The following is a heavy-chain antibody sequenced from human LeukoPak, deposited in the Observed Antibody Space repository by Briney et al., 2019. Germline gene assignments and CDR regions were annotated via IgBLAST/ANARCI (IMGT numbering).Heavy chain of an antibody. Sequence: GASVKVSCKASGYTFTSYYMHWVRQAPGQGLEWMGLINPTGGSTGYAQKFQGRVTITRNTSISTAYMELSSLRSEDTAVYYCARVGGYYYDSSGYYTPWGQGTLVAVSS. CDR1: GYTFTSYY. V-gene: IGHV1-46*01. CDR3: ARVGGYYYDSSGYYTP. CDR2: INPTGGST. D-gene: IGHD3-22*01. J-gene: IGHJ4*02.